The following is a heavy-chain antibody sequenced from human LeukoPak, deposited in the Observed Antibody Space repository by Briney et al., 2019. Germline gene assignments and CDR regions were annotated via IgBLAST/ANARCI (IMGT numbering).Heavy chain of an antibody. CDR3: AREEHKNWKIDY. CDR2: IWYDGGNI. Sequence: GGSLRLSCAASGFTFSSYGMHWVRQAPGKGLDWVAIIWYDGGNIDYTDPVKGRFTISRDNSKNTLYLQMNSLRAEDTAVYYCAREEHKNWKIDYWGQGTLVTVSS. V-gene: IGHV3-33*01. J-gene: IGHJ4*02. CDR1: GFTFSSYG. D-gene: IGHD1-1*01.